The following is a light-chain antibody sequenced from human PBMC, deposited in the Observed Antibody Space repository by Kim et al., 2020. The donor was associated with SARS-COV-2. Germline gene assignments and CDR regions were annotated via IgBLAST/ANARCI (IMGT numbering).Light chain of an antibody. Sequence: ASVGDRVAITCGASQSISSYLNWYQQKPGTAPNILIYAASSMQSGVPSRFSGSGSWTDFTLNISNLQPEDVATYYSQQSYTTPRTFGQGTKVDIQ. CDR1: QSISSY. CDR3: QQSYTTPRT. CDR2: AAS. V-gene: IGKV1-39*01. J-gene: IGKJ1*01.